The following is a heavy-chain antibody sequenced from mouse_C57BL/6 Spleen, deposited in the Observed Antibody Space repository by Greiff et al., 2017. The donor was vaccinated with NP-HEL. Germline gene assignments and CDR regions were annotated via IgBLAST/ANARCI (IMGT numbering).Heavy chain of an antibody. CDR1: GYTFTSYW. J-gene: IGHJ2*01. V-gene: IGHV1-53*01. CDR2: INPSNGGT. Sequence: QVHVKQSGTELVKPGASVKLSCKASGYTFTSYWMHWVKQRPGQGLEWIGNINPSNGGTNYNEKFKSKATLTVDKSSSTPYMQLSSLTSEDSAVYYCARERGVDLNDFDYWGQGTTLTVSS. CDR3: ARERGVDLNDFDY.